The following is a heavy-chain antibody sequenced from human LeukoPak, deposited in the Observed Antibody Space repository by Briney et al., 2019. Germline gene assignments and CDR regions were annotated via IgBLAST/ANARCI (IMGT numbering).Heavy chain of an antibody. CDR1: GYTFTNYW. V-gene: IGHV5-51*01. Sequence: GESLKISCQGSGYTFTNYWIAWVRQMPGEGPECMGIIFPGDSETTYSPSFQGQVTISVDKSISTAYLQWSSLRASDTAMYYCARDQDYDILTGAPRGSQNYYYYGTDVWGQGTTVTVSS. CDR2: IFPGDSET. CDR3: ARDQDYDILTGAPRGSQNYYYYGTDV. J-gene: IGHJ6*02. D-gene: IGHD3-9*01.